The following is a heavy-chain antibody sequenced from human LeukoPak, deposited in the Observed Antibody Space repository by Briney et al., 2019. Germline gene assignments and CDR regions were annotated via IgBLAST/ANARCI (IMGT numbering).Heavy chain of an antibody. V-gene: IGHV4-4*07. CDR2: IYTSGST. J-gene: IGHJ6*03. D-gene: IGHD6-13*01. CDR3: ARAIAAAPLYYYYYMDV. Sequence: SETLSLTCTVSGGSISSYYWSWIRQPAGKGLEWIGRIYTSGSTNYNPSLKSRATMSVDTSKNQFSLKLSSVTAADTAVYYCARAIAAAPLYYYYYMDVWGKGTTVTVSS. CDR1: GGSISSYY.